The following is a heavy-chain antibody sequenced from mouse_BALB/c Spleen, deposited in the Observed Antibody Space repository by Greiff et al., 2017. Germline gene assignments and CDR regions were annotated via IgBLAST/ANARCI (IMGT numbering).Heavy chain of an antibody. V-gene: IGHV2-6-4*01. Sequence: VKLVESGPGLVAPSQSLSLTCTVSGFSLSRYSVPWVRQPPGKGLEWLGMIWGGGSTDYNSALKSRLSISKDNSKSQVFLKMNSLQTDDTAMYYCARNDGNYEAMDYWGQGTSVTVSA. CDR2: IWGGGST. CDR1: GFSLSRYS. J-gene: IGHJ4*01. D-gene: IGHD2-1*01. CDR3: ARNDGNYEAMDY.